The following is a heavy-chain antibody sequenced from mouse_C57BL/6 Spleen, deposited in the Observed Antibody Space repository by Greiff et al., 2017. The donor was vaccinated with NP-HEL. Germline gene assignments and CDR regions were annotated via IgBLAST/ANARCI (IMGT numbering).Heavy chain of an antibody. CDR2: FLPGSGST. CDR3: ARDSNYYGSSHWYFDV. D-gene: IGHD1-1*01. Sequence: VQLQQSGAELMKPGASVKLSCKATGYTFTGYWIEWVKQRPGHGLEWIGEFLPGSGSTNYNEKFKGKATFTADTSSNTAYMQLSSLTTEDSAIYYCARDSNYYGSSHWYFDVWGTGTTVTVSS. J-gene: IGHJ1*03. CDR1: GYTFTGYW. V-gene: IGHV1-9*01.